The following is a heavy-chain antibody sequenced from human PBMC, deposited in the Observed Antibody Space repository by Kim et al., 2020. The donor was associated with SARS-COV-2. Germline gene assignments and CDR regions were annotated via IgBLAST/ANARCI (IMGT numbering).Heavy chain of an antibody. CDR3: ARGPRIAAAELPNDEKYNWFDP. D-gene: IGHD6-13*01. Sequence: SETLSLTCTVSGGSISSGGYYWSWIRQHPGKGLEWIGYIYYSGSTYYNPSLKSRVTISVDTSKNQFSLKLSSVTAADTAVYYCARGPRIAAAELPNDEKYNWFDPWGQGTLVTVSS. J-gene: IGHJ5*02. CDR1: GGSISSGGYY. V-gene: IGHV4-31*03. CDR2: IYYSGST.